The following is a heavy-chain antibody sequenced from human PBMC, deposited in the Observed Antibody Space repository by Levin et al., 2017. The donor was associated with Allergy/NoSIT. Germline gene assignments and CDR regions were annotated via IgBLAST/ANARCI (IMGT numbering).Heavy chain of an antibody. D-gene: IGHD3-9*01. CDR2: INHSGST. CDR3: ARGRLRYFDWLLDYFDY. Sequence: SETLSLTCAVYGGSFSGYYWSWIRQPPGKGLEWIGEINHSGSTNYNPSLKSRVTISVDTSKNQFSLKLSSVTAADTAVYYCARGRLRYFDWLLDYFDYWGQGTLVTVSS. V-gene: IGHV4-34*01. CDR1: GGSFSGYY. J-gene: IGHJ4*02.